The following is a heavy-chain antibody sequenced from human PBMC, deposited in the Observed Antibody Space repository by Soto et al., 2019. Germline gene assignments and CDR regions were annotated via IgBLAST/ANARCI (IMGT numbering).Heavy chain of an antibody. CDR2: IWYDGSNK. CDR1: GFTFSSYG. CDR3: ATMQDVLRYFGPAY. V-gene: IGHV3-33*01. J-gene: IGHJ4*02. D-gene: IGHD3-9*01. Sequence: PGGSLRLSCAASGFTFSSYGMHWVRQAPGKGLEWVAVIWYDGSNKYYADSVKGRFTISRDNSKNTLYLQMNSLRAEDTAVYYCATMQDVLRYFGPAYWGQGTLVTVSS.